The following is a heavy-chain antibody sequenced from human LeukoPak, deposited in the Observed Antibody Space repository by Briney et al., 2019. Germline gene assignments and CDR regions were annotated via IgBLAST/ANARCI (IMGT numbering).Heavy chain of an antibody. J-gene: IGHJ5*02. CDR1: GGSISSGGYS. CDR2: IYHSGST. D-gene: IGHD2/OR15-2a*01. Sequence: SETLSLTCAVSGGSISSGGYSWSWIRQPPGKGLEWIGYIYHSGSTYYNPSLKSRVTISVDRSKNQFSLKLSSVTAADTAVYYCAGSTSNYWFDPWGQGTLVTVSS. V-gene: IGHV4-30-2*01. CDR3: AGSTSNYWFDP.